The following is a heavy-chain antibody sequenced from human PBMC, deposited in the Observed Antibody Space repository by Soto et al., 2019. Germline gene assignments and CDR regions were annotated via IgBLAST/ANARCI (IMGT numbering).Heavy chain of an antibody. Sequence: ASVKVSCKAYGYTFRTYGLSWVRQAPGQGLEWMGWISAYTGNTVYTQRFKGRLTLATDTSTGTAYMELRSLRLDDTAVHYCARDFYESSGYCDYWGQGTLVTVSS. CDR1: GYTFRTYG. CDR3: ARDFYESSGYCDY. V-gene: IGHV1-18*01. CDR2: ISAYTGNT. J-gene: IGHJ4*02. D-gene: IGHD3-22*01.